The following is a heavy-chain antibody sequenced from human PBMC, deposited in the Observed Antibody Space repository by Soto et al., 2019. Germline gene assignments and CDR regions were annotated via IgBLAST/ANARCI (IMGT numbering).Heavy chain of an antibody. CDR3: ARLTVTGAFDY. J-gene: IGHJ4*02. Sequence: EVQLVESGGGLVKPGGSLRLSCAASGFTFSSYSMNWVRQAPGKGLEWVSSISSSSSYIYYADSVKGRFTISRDNARNSLYLQMNSLRAEDTAVYYCARLTVTGAFDYWGQGTLVTVSS. CDR1: GFTFSSYS. D-gene: IGHD4-17*01. V-gene: IGHV3-21*01. CDR2: ISSSSSYI.